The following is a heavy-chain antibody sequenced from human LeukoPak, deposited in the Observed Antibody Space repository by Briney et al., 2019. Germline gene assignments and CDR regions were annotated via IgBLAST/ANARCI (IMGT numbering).Heavy chain of an antibody. CDR1: GGSISSSSYY. J-gene: IGHJ5*02. V-gene: IGHV4-61*01. D-gene: IGHD4-23*01. Sequence: SETLSLTCTVSGGSISSSSYYWGWIRQPPGKGLGWIGYIYYSGSTNYNPSLESRVTISVDTSKNQFSLKLSSVTAADTAVYYCAREAGKGWFDPWGQGTLVTVSS. CDR3: AREAGKGWFDP. CDR2: IYYSGST.